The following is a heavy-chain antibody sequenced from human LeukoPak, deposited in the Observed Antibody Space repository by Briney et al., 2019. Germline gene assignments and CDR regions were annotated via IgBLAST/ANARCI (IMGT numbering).Heavy chain of an antibody. CDR2: IKQAGTEK. CDR1: GFTFSSYW. CDR3: ARESLVSGTTRGNYYYYGMDV. D-gene: IGHD1-7*01. J-gene: IGHJ6*02. V-gene: IGHV3-7*01. Sequence: PGGSLRLSCAASGFTFSSYWMSWVRQAPGKGLEWVANIKQAGTEKYYVDSVKGRFTISRDNAKNSLYLQMNSLRAEDTAVYFCARESLVSGTTRGNYYYYGMDVWGQGSTVTVSS.